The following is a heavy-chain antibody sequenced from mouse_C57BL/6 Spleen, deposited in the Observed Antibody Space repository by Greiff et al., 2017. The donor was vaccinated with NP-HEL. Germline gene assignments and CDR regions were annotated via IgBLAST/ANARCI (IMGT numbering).Heavy chain of an antibody. J-gene: IGHJ2*01. Sequence: EVQRVESGGGLVKPGGSLTLSCAASGFTFSDYGMHWVRQAPEKGLEWVAYISSGSSTISYADTVKGRFTSSRDNAKNSLFLQMTRLRSEDTAMYYCARGRGCDYWGQGTTLTVSS. CDR3: ARGRGCDY. CDR2: ISSGSSTI. CDR1: GFTFSDYG. V-gene: IGHV5-17*01.